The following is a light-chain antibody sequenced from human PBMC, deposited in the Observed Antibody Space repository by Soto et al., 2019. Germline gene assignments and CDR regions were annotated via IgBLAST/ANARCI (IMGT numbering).Light chain of an antibody. CDR3: QQRGDWPPIT. V-gene: IGKV1-5*03. J-gene: IGKJ5*01. CDR1: QTISSW. CDR2: KAS. Sequence: DIQSTPSPATLTASVGDRGTITCRASQTISSWLAWYQQKPGKAPKLLIYKASTLKSGVPSRFSGSGSGTDFTLTISSLEPEDFAVYYCQQRGDWPPITFGQETRLEIK.